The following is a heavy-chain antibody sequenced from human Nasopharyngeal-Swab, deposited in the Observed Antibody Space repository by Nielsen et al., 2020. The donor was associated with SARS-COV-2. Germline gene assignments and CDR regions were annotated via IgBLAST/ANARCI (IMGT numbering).Heavy chain of an antibody. CDR3: ARDSFSRVGAAGSSHYYYYGMDV. J-gene: IGHJ6*02. V-gene: IGHV3-7*01. CDR2: IKQDGSEK. CDR1: GFTFSSYW. Sequence: GGSLRLSCAASGFTFSSYWMSWVRQAPGKGLEWVANIKQDGSEKYYVDSVKGRFTISRDNAKNSLYLQMYSLRAEDTAVYYCARDSFSRVGAAGSSHYYYYGMDVWGQGTTVTVSS. D-gene: IGHD6-13*01.